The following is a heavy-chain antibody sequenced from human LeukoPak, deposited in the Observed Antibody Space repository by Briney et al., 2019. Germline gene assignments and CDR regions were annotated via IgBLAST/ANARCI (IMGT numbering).Heavy chain of an antibody. V-gene: IGHV4-61*08. Sequence: SETLSLTCTVSGGSISSGGYYWSWIRQHPGKGLEWIGRIYTSGSTNYNPSLKSRVTISVDTSKNQFSLKLSSVTAADTAVYYCARVPGYYDFWSGYPYYFDYWGQGTLVTVSS. CDR3: ARVPGYYDFWSGYPYYFDY. CDR2: IYTSGST. D-gene: IGHD3-3*01. CDR1: GGSISSGGYY. J-gene: IGHJ4*02.